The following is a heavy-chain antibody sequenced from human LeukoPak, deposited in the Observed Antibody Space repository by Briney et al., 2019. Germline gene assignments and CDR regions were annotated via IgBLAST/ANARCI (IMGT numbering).Heavy chain of an antibody. V-gene: IGHV4-59*08. J-gene: IGHJ1*01. CDR3: ASHEYSSGWYVTEYFQH. D-gene: IGHD6-19*01. CDR1: GDSISPYY. Sequence: SETLSLTCTVSGDSISPYYWNWIRQPPGKGLECIGYISYSGSTNYNPSLKSRVTISVDTSKNQFSLKLNSVTAADTAVYYCASHEYSSGWYVTEYFQHWGQGTLVTVSS. CDR2: ISYSGST.